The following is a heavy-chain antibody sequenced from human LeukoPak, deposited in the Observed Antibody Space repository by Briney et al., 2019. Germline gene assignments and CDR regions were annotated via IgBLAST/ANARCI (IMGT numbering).Heavy chain of an antibody. J-gene: IGHJ4*02. D-gene: IGHD2/OR15-2a*01. CDR3: ARVRNLVLSTSWGEDFDY. V-gene: IGHV3-11*01. CDR2: ISDTGTSI. CDR1: GFTFSDFY. Sequence: GGSLRLSCVVSGFTFSDFYMTWVRQAPGKGLDWVSFISDTGTSIKYADSVRGRFTISRDNTKSVLFLHMTNLRADDTAIYFCARVRNLVLSTSWGEDFDYWGQGTLVTVSS.